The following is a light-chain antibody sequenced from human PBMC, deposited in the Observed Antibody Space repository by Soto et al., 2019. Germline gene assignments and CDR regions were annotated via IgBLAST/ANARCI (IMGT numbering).Light chain of an antibody. V-gene: IGKV3-11*01. J-gene: IGKJ1*01. CDR1: QSIVTY. CDR3: KQRQGWPWT. CDR2: DTS. Sequence: EIVLTQSPATLSLSPGERATLSCRASQSIVTYLAWYQQKPGQAPRLLIYDTSNRATGIPARFSGSGSGTDFTLTISSLEPEDVAIYYCKQRQGWPWTFGQGTKVEIK.